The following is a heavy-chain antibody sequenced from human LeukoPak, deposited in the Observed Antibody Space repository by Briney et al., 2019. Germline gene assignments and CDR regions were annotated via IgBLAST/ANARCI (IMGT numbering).Heavy chain of an antibody. V-gene: IGHV4-59*01. Sequence: SETLSLTRTVSGGSISSYYWSWIRQPPGKGLEWIGYIYYSGSTNYNPSLKSRVTISVDTSKNQFSLKLSSVTAADTAVYYCARLSTVTTHWFDPWGQGTLVTVSS. CDR2: IYYSGST. J-gene: IGHJ5*02. CDR1: GGSISSYY. CDR3: ARLSTVTTHWFDP. D-gene: IGHD4-17*01.